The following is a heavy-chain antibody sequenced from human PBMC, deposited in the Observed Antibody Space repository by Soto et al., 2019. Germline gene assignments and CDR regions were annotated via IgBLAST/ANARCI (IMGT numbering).Heavy chain of an antibody. CDR3: ATLGGWLRFHSPPPYYYGMDV. D-gene: IGHD5-12*01. J-gene: IGHJ6*02. V-gene: IGHV5-10-1*01. Sequence: PGESLKISCKGSGYSFTSYWISWVRQMPGKGLEWMGRIDPSDSYTNYSPSFQGHVTISADKSISTAYLQWSSLKASDTAMYYCATLGGWLRFHSPPPYYYGMDVWGQGPRSPSP. CDR2: IDPSDSYT. CDR1: GYSFTSYW.